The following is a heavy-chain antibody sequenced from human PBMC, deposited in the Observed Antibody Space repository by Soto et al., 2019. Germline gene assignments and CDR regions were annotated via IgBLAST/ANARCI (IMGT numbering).Heavy chain of an antibody. V-gene: IGHV1-8*01. D-gene: IGHD1-20*01. J-gene: IGHJ3*02. CDR1: GYTFASSD. CDR3: AIGDKWNDGAFDI. Sequence: ASVKLSWTASGYTFASSDMNWLRQATGQALEWMGLLNPTIGNTGYAQNFQGIVTMTRNTSISTAYMELRSLRSEDTAVSYCAIGDKWNDGAFDIGGQGTMVTVSS. CDR2: LNPTIGNT.